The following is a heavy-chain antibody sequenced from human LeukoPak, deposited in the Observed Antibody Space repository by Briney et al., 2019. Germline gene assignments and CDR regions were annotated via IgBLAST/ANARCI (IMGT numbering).Heavy chain of an antibody. D-gene: IGHD1-26*01. CDR1: GFAFINYA. Sequence: GGSLRLSCAASGFAFINYAVTWVRQAPGKGPEWVSAISSSGSNTYFADSVKGRFTISRDNSKNTLYLQMNSLRAEGTAVYYCAKDRGGARNFDYWGQGTLVTVSS. V-gene: IGHV3-23*01. CDR3: AKDRGGARNFDY. J-gene: IGHJ4*02. CDR2: ISSSGSNT.